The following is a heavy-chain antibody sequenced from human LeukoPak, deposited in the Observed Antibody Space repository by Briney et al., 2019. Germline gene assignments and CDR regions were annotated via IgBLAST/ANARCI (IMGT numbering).Heavy chain of an antibody. CDR1: GGSFSGYY. J-gene: IGHJ5*02. V-gene: IGHV4-34*01. CDR3: ARDLRPSYVPFDP. D-gene: IGHD3-10*02. Sequence: SETLSLTCAVYGGSFSGYYWSWIRQPPGKELEWIGEINHRRSTNYNPSLKSRVTISVDTSKNQFSLKLSSVTAADTAVYYCARDLRPSYVPFDPWGQGTLVTVSS. CDR2: INHRRST.